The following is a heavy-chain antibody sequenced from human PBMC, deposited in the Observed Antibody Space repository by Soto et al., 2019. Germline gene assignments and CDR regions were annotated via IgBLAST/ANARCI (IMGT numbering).Heavy chain of an antibody. D-gene: IGHD3-10*01. CDR3: ARDFNYGSGSLPSHYGMDV. Sequence: SETLSLTCTVSGGSISSYQWNWIRQPPGKGLEWIGYIDYSGSTNYNPSLKSRVTISVDTSKNQFSLKLSSVTAADTAVYYCARDFNYGSGSLPSHYGMDVWGQGTTVTVSS. CDR2: IDYSGST. J-gene: IGHJ6*02. V-gene: IGHV4-59*01. CDR1: GGSISSYQ.